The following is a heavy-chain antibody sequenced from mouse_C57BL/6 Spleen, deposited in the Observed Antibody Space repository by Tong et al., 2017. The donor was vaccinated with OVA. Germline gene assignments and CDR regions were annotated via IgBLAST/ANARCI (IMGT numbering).Heavy chain of an antibody. CDR1: GYAFSSYW. J-gene: IGHJ1*03. D-gene: IGHD2-3*01. CDR3: ARWSYDGYPWYFDV. V-gene: IGHV1-80*01. CDR2: IYPGDGDT. Sequence: VQLQESGAELVKPGASVKISCKASGYAFSSYWMNWVKQRPGKGLEWIGQIYPGDGDTNYNGKFKGKATLTADKSSSTAYMQLSSLTSEDSAVYFCARWSYDGYPWYFDVWGTGTTVTVSS.